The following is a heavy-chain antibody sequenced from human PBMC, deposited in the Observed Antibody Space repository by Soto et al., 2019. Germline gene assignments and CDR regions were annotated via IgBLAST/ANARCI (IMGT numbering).Heavy chain of an antibody. J-gene: IGHJ6*03. CDR3: AKAQAARPDFYFYMDV. D-gene: IGHD6-25*01. Sequence: PGGSLRLSCAASGFSFSTYAITWVRQAPGKGTEWVSSISDSGDSTYYADCVKGWFTISRDNSKNTLFLQMDSLRAEDTGVFYFAKAQAARPDFYFYMDVWGKGTMVTVSS. CDR1: GFSFSTYA. CDR2: ISDSGDST. V-gene: IGHV3-23*01.